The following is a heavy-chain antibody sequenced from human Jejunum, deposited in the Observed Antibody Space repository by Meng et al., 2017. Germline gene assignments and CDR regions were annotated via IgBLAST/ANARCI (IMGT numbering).Heavy chain of an antibody. V-gene: IGHV4-4*02. J-gene: IGHJ4*02. D-gene: IGHD2-15*01. CDR3: ARDWGCRDGYCFSGLLEF. CDR2: IYHGGDT. Sequence: QVQLQESGPGLVRPSGTLTLTCPASGDSISSNNRWTWVRQPPGRGLEWIGEIYHGGDTNYNPSLTSPVTISVDKSKNQFTLRLNSVTAADTAIYYCARDWGCRDGYCFSGLLEFWGQGILVTVSS. CDR1: GDSISSNNR.